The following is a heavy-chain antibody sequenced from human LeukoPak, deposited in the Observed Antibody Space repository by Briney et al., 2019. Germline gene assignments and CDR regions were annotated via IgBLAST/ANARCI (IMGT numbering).Heavy chain of an antibody. D-gene: IGHD3-22*01. CDR2: IYTSGST. J-gene: IGHJ6*02. CDR3: ARDQPPNYYDSSGHLDYYYYGMDV. Sequence: SETLSLTCTVSGGSISSYYWSWIRQPAGKGLEWIGRIYTSGSTNYNPSLKSRVTMSVDTSKNQFSLKLSSVTAADTAVYYCARDQPPNYYDSSGHLDYYYYGMDVWGQGTTVTVS. V-gene: IGHV4-4*07. CDR1: GGSISSYY.